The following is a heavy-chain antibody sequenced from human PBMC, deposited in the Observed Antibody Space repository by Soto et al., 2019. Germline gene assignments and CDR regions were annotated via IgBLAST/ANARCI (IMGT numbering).Heavy chain of an antibody. Sequence: EVQLLESGGGLVQPGGTLRLSCAASGVTFSSYAMSWVRQAPGKGLEWVSAISGRGGSTYYADSVKGRFTISRDNSKNTMYLQMNSLRAEDTAVYYCAKKYCSGGSGYLYYYYGMDVWGQGTTVTVAS. J-gene: IGHJ6*02. V-gene: IGHV3-23*01. D-gene: IGHD2-15*01. CDR3: AKKYCSGGSGYLYYYYGMDV. CDR2: ISGRGGST. CDR1: GVTFSSYA.